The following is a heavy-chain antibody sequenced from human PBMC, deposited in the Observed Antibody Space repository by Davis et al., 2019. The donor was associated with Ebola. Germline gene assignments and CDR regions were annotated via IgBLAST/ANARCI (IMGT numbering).Heavy chain of an antibody. J-gene: IGHJ4*02. CDR1: GFTFSDYY. CDR3: ARDAGDNVGYYRWGFGY. Sequence: GGSLRLSCAASGFTFSDYYMSWIRQAPGKGLEWVSYISSSGSTIQDADSVKGRFTISRDNAKNSLYLQMNSLRVEDTAVYYCARDAGDNVGYYRWGFGYWGRGTLVTVSS. CDR2: ISSSGSTI. V-gene: IGHV3-11*04. D-gene: IGHD3-22*01.